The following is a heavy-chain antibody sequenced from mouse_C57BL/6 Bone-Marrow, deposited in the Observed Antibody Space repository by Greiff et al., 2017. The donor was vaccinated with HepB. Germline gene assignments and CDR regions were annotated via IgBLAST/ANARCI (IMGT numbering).Heavy chain of an antibody. CDR1: GYTFTSYG. J-gene: IGHJ3*01. D-gene: IGHD2-5*01. CDR3: ARWNYSNNPAWFAY. V-gene: IGHV1-81*01. CDR2: IYPRSGNT. Sequence: QVQLQQSGAELARPGASVKLSCKASGYTFTSYGISWVKQRTGQGLEWIGEIYPRSGNTYYNEKFKGKATLTADKSSSTAYMELRSLTSEDSAVYFGARWNYSNNPAWFAYWGQGTLVTVSA.